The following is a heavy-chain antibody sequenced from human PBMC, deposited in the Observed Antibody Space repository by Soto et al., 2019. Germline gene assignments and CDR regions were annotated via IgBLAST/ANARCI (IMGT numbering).Heavy chain of an antibody. CDR1: GGSISSYY. D-gene: IGHD3-10*01. V-gene: IGHV4-59*01. Sequence: PSETLSLTCTVSGGSISSYYWSWIRQPPGKGLEWIGYIYYSGSTNHNPSLKSRVTISVDTSKNQFSLKLSSVTAADTAVYYCARDVVYGSGSYFDYWGQGTLVTVSS. CDR2: IYYSGST. J-gene: IGHJ4*02. CDR3: ARDVVYGSGSYFDY.